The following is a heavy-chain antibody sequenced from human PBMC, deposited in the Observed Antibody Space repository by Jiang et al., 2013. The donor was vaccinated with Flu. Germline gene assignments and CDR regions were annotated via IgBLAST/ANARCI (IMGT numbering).Heavy chain of an antibody. V-gene: IGHV4-39*01. D-gene: IGHD2-2*01. CDR3: ARNKTIVVVPAAMREGSSWYVSNWYFDL. J-gene: IGHJ2*01. Sequence: LLKPSETLSLTCTVSGGSISSSSYYWGWIRQPPGKGLEWIGSIYYSGSTYYNPSLKSRVTISVDTSKNQFSLKLSSVTAADTAVYYCARNKTIVVVPAAMREGSSWYVSNWYFDLWGRGTLVTVSS. CDR2: IYYSGST. CDR1: GGSISSSSYY.